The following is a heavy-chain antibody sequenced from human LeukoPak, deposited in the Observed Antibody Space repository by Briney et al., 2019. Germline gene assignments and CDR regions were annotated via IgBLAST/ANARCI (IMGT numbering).Heavy chain of an antibody. V-gene: IGHV4-39*01. J-gene: IGHJ6*03. CDR2: IYYSGST. Sequence: SETLSLTCTVSGGSISSNSYYWGWIRQPPGKGLEWIGSIYYSGSTYYNPSLKRRVTISVDTSKNQFSLKLSSVTAADTAGYXCAXSGIFGVVLPDMSMDVWGKGTTVTVSS. CDR3: AXSGIFGVVLPDMSMDV. CDR1: GGSISSNSYY. D-gene: IGHD3-3*01.